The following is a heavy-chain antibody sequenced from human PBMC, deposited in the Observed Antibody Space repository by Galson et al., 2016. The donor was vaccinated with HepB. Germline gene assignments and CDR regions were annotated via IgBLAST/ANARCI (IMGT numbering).Heavy chain of an antibody. D-gene: IGHD2-2*01. Sequence: SLRLSCAASGFTFSIYAMSWVRQAPGKGLEWVSSISGSGDTTYDADAVRGRFTISRDNSRNTLSLQMDSLRAEDSAIYYCAKGNIEQVPAAPYAWGQGALVTVSS. CDR2: ISGSGDTT. J-gene: IGHJ5*02. CDR1: GFTFSIYA. V-gene: IGHV3-23*01. CDR3: AKGNIEQVPAAPYA.